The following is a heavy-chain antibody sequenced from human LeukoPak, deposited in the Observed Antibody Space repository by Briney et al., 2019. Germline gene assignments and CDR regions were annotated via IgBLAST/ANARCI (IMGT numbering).Heavy chain of an antibody. CDR1: GGSISSYF. Sequence: PSETLSLTCAVSGGSISSYFWSWIRQPPGKGLEWIGYIYDSGSTDYNPSLQSRVTISVDTSRNQFSLHLISVTAADTAVYFCARHDRFCSATSCYGEFYFDYWGREILVTVSS. CDR3: ARHDRFCSATSCYGEFYFDY. CDR2: IYDSGST. D-gene: IGHD2-2*01. V-gene: IGHV4-59*08. J-gene: IGHJ4*02.